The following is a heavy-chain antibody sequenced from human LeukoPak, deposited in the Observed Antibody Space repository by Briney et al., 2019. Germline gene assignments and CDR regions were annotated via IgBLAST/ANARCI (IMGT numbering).Heavy chain of an antibody. Sequence: TGGSLRLSCAASGFTFDDYAMHWVRHAPGKGLEWVSGISWNSGSIGYADSVKGRFTISRDNAKNSLYLQMNSLRAEDTALYYCAKGSDSSGYSLFDYWGQGTLVTVSS. J-gene: IGHJ4*02. V-gene: IGHV3-9*01. D-gene: IGHD3-22*01. CDR3: AKGSDSSGYSLFDY. CDR2: ISWNSGSI. CDR1: GFTFDDYA.